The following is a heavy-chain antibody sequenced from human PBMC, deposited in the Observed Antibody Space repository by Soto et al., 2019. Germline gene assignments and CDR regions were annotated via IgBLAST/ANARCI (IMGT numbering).Heavy chain of an antibody. Sequence: GGSLRLSCAASGFTVSSNYMSWVRQAPGKGLEWVSVIYSGGSTYYADSVKGRFTISRDNSKNTLYLQMNSLRAEDTAVYYCARDRVGNAFDIWGQGTMVTVSS. V-gene: IGHV3-66*01. J-gene: IGHJ3*02. D-gene: IGHD1-26*01. CDR1: GFTVSSNY. CDR3: ARDRVGNAFDI. CDR2: IYSGGST.